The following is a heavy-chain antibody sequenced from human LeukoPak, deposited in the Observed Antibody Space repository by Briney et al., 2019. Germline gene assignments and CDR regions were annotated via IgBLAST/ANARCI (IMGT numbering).Heavy chain of an antibody. Sequence: PGGSLRLSCATSGFSFSTQVMTWVRQAPGKGLEWVSYISSNSRTIYYADSVKGRFTISRDNTRNSVFLQLNSLRVEDTGFYYCARGSYTGFDLYFDYWGQGTLVTVSS. CDR1: GFSFSTQV. CDR2: ISSNSRTI. V-gene: IGHV3-48*03. CDR3: ARGSYTGFDLYFDY. J-gene: IGHJ4*02. D-gene: IGHD5-12*01.